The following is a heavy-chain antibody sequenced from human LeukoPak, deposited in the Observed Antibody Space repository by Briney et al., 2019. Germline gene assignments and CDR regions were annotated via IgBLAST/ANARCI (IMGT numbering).Heavy chain of an antibody. CDR3: ARGRRWTPVYYYFGMDV. CDR1: GGSFSGYY. D-gene: IGHD3/OR15-3a*01. V-gene: IGHV4-34*01. CDR2: NYQHGRT. Sequence: PSETLSLTCAVYGGSFSGYYWSWIRQPPGKGREWIGENYQHGRTNYNPSLKSRVSISVATSKNQSSLRLRSVTAADTAVYYCARGRRWTPVYYYFGMDVWGQGTTVTVSS. J-gene: IGHJ6*02.